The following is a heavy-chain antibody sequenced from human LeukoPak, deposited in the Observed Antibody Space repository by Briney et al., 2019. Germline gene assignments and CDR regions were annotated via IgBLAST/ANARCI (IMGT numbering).Heavy chain of an antibody. Sequence: SETLSLTCAVSGGSNSSNNWRSWVRQPPGKGLEWIGEIYHSGSTNYNPSLKSRVTISVDKSKNQFSLKLSSVTAADTAVYYCARVTMIVVVTWFDPWGQGTLVTVSS. CDR3: ARVTMIVVVTWFDP. V-gene: IGHV4-4*02. CDR2: IYHSGST. D-gene: IGHD3-22*01. J-gene: IGHJ5*02. CDR1: GGSNSSNNW.